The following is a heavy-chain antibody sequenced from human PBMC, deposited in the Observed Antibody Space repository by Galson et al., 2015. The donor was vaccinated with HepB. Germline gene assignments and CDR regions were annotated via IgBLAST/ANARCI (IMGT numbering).Heavy chain of an antibody. V-gene: IGHV3-30*02. D-gene: IGHD6-13*01. J-gene: IGHJ6*02. CDR2: IRYDGSNK. CDR1: GFTFSSYG. Sequence: SLRLSCAASGFTFSSYGMHWVRQAPGKGLEWVAFIRYDGSNKYYADSVKGRFTISRDNSKKTLYLQMNSLRAEDTALYYCAKDETWAAAGKGYGMDVWGQGTTVTVSS. CDR3: AKDETWAAAGKGYGMDV.